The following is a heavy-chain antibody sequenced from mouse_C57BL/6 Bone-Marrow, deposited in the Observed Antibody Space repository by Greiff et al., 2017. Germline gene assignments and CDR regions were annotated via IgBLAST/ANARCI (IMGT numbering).Heavy chain of an antibody. V-gene: IGHV1-63*01. J-gene: IGHJ3*01. CDR3: SIRNYYGSSYGWFAY. Sequence: VQLQQSGAELVRPGPSVKMSCKASGYTFTNYWIGWAKPRPGHGLEWIGDIYPGGGYTNYNEKSKGKAPLTADKSSSTAYMQFSSLTSEDSAIYYCSIRNYYGSSYGWFAYWGQGTLVTVSA. D-gene: IGHD1-1*01. CDR1: GYTFTNYW. CDR2: IYPGGGYT.